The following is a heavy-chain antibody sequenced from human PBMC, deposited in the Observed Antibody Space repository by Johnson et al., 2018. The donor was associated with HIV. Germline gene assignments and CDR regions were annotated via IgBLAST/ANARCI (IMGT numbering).Heavy chain of an antibody. CDR3: AREGGSSGPDAFDI. V-gene: IGHV3-11*01. J-gene: IGHJ3*02. Sequence: VQLVESGGGLVKPGGSLRLSCAASGFTFSDYYMSWIRQAPGKGLEWVSYITGSGTVVYYADSVKGRFTISRDNAKNSLYLQMNSLRAEDTAVYYCAREGGSSGPDAFDIWGQGTMVTVSS. D-gene: IGHD3-16*01. CDR2: ITGSGTVV. CDR1: GFTFSDYY.